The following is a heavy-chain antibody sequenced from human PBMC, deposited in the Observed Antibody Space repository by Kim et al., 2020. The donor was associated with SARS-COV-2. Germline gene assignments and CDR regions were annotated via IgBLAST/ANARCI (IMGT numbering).Heavy chain of an antibody. D-gene: IGHD3-10*01. CDR2: IYSGGST. V-gene: IGHV3-53*01. CDR1: GFTVSSNY. J-gene: IGHJ4*02. Sequence: GGSLRLSCAASGFTVSSNYMSWVRQAPGKGLEWVSVIYSGGSTFYADSVKGRFTISRDNSKNTLYLQMNSLRAEETAVYYCARDREIRGLDYWGQGTLVTVSS. CDR3: ARDREIRGLDY.